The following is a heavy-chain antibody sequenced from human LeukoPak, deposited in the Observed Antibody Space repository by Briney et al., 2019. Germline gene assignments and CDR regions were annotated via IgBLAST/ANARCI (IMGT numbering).Heavy chain of an antibody. D-gene: IGHD6-6*01. CDR2: ISAYNGNT. J-gene: IGHJ5*02. V-gene: IGHV1-18*01. CDR3: ARDWGYSSSSGWFDP. Sequence: ASVKVSCKASGYTFTSYGISWVRQAPGQGLEWMGWISAYNGNTNYAQKLQGRVTMTTDTSSSTAYMELRSLRSDDTAVYYCARDWGYSSSSGWFDPWGQGTLVTVSS. CDR1: GYTFTSYG.